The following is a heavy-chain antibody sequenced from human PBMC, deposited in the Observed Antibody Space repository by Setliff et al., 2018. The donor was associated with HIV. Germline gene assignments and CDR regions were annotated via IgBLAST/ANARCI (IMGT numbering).Heavy chain of an antibody. CDR2: IIPIFGSA. CDR3: ARDRDNFWSGPFDY. Sequence: SVKVSCKASGGTFSSFAIHWVRQAPGQGLEWMGRIIPIFGSANYAKKFQGRVTITADKSTSTAYMDLGSLRYEDTAVYYCARDRDNFWSGPFDYWGQGTLVTVSS. CDR1: GGTFSSFA. D-gene: IGHD3-3*01. V-gene: IGHV1-69*06. J-gene: IGHJ4*02.